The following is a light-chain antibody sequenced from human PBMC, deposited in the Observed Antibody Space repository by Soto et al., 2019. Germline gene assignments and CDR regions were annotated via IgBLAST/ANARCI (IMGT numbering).Light chain of an antibody. J-gene: IGLJ1*01. V-gene: IGLV2-8*01. CDR1: SSDVGAYTY. CDR2: GVT. CDR3: SSYAGSNNYV. Sequence: QSVLTQPPSASGSPGQSVTISCTGTSSDVGAYTYVSWYQQHLGKAPKLMIYGVTERPSGVPDRFPGSKSGNTASLTVSGLQTEDEAYYYCSSYAGSNNYVFGTGTKVTVL.